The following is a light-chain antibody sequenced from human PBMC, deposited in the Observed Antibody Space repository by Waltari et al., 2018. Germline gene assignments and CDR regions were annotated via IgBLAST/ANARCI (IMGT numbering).Light chain of an antibody. CDR2: DVS. J-gene: IGLJ3*02. V-gene: IGLV2-11*01. CDR1: RGDIGDHDR. CDR3: CTYTGGYTWV. Sequence: QSALTQPRSVSGSPGQSFTISCTGTRGDIGDHDRVSWYQQPPGTAPKLMIYDVSKRPSGVPDRFSGSKSGYTASLTISGLQPDDEADYYCCTYTGGYTWVFGGGTKLTVL.